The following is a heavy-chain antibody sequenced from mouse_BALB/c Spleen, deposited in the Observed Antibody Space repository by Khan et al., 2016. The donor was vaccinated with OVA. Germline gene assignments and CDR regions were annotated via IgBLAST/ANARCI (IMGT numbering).Heavy chain of an antibody. D-gene: IGHD3-1*01. CDR2: ISYSGSI. CDR3: ARDVGRGLMDY. J-gene: IGHJ4*01. CDR1: GYSITSDFA. Sequence: EVQLQESGPGLVKPSQSLSLTCTVTGYSITSDFAWNWIRPFPGNKLEWMGYISYSGSISYNPSLKSRISITRDTSKNQFFLQLTSVTTEDTAAYYCARDVGRGLMDYWGQGTSVTVSS. V-gene: IGHV3-2*02.